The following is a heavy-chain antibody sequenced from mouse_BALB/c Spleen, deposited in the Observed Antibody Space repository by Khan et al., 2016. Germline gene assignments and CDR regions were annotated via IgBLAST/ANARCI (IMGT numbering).Heavy chain of an antibody. CDR2: IWAGGST. CDR3: ASDDQDYDAWFAS. D-gene: IGHD2-4*01. J-gene: IGHJ3*01. V-gene: IGHV2-9*02. Sequence: QVQLKQSGPGLVAPSQSLSITCTVSGFSLTNSGVHWVRQPPGKGLDWLGVIWAGGSTDYNSALMSRLTITKDNSQNQVFLKVNSLQSDDTAMSYSASDDQDYDAWFASWGQGTLVTVSA. CDR1: GFSLTNSG.